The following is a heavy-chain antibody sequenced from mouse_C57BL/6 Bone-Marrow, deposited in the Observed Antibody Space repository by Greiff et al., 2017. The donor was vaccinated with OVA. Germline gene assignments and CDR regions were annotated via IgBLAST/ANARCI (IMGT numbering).Heavy chain of an antibody. CDR2: ISYDGSN. D-gene: IGHD3-3*01. Sequence: EVQLQESGPGLVKPSQSLSLTCSVTGYSITSGYYWNWIRQFPGNKLEWMGYISYDGSNNYNPSLKNRISITRDTSKNQFFLKLNSVTTEDTATYYCARVGWDYFDYWGQGTTLTVSS. J-gene: IGHJ2*01. CDR1: GYSITSGYY. V-gene: IGHV3-6*01. CDR3: ARVGWDYFDY.